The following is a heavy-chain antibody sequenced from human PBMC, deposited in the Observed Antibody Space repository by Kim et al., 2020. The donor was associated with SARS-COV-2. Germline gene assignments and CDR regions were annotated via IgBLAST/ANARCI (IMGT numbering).Heavy chain of an antibody. V-gene: IGHV3-30*18. D-gene: IGHD4-17*01. CDR3: AKDPFGIKDYGDYVFDY. CDR1: GFTFSSYG. Sequence: GGSLRLSCAASGFTFSSYGMHWVRQAPGKGLEWVAVISYDGSNKYYADSVKGRFTISRDNSKNTLYLQMNSLRAEDTAVYYCAKDPFGIKDYGDYVFDYWGQGTLVTVSS. CDR2: ISYDGSNK. J-gene: IGHJ4*02.